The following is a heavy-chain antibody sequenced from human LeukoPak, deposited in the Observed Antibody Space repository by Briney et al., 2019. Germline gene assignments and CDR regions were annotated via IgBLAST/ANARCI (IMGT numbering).Heavy chain of an antibody. D-gene: IGHD2-15*01. CDR1: GYTFTSYG. CDR2: IRTNNGNT. V-gene: IGHV1-18*01. Sequence: ASVKVSCKASGYTFTSYGISWFHQAPGQGLKWMGWIRTNNGNTNYAQKLQGRVTMTTDTSTSTAYMELRSPRSDDTAVYYCARDWHCSGGSCRNWFDPWGQGTLVTVSS. J-gene: IGHJ5*02. CDR3: ARDWHCSGGSCRNWFDP.